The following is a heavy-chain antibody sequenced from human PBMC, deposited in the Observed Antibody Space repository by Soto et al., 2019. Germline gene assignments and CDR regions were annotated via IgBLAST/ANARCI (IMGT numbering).Heavy chain of an antibody. J-gene: IGHJ6*02. CDR2: IIPIFGTA. CDR1: GGTFSIYA. D-gene: IGHD6-6*01. Sequence: SVQVSCKASGGTFSIYAISWVRQAHGQGLEWMGGIIPIFGTANYAQKFQGRVTITADESTSTAYMELSSLRSEDTAVYYCASLYSSSSEYYYYYGMDVCGQGTTVTVSS. CDR3: ASLYSSSSEYYYYYGMDV. V-gene: IGHV1-69*13.